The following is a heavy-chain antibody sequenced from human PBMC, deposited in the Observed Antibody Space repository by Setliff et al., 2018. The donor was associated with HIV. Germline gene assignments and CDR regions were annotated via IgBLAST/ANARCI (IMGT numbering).Heavy chain of an antibody. CDR2: IYTSGST. CDR1: GVSIPTNY. V-gene: IGHV4-4*07. CDR3: ARIDPGKFWSLDY. J-gene: IGHJ4*02. Sequence: PSETLSLTCNISGVSIPTNYWNWIRQPAGKGLEWIGRIYTSGSTNYNPSLKSRVTMSVDTSKNQFSLKLSSVTAADTAVYFCARIDPGKFWSLDYWGRGTLVTVSS. D-gene: IGHD1-1*01.